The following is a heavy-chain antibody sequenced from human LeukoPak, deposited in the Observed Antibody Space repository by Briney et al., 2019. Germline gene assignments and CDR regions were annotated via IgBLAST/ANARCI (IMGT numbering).Heavy chain of an antibody. CDR3: ARSKTTVTLAADY. CDR1: GYTFTSYA. Sequence: ASVKVSCKASGYTFTSYAMHWVRQAPGQRLEWMGWINAGNGNTKYTQKFQGRVTITRDTSASTAYMELSSLRSEDTAVYYCARSKTTVTLAADYWGQGTLVTVSS. CDR2: INAGNGNT. J-gene: IGHJ4*02. V-gene: IGHV1-3*01. D-gene: IGHD4-17*01.